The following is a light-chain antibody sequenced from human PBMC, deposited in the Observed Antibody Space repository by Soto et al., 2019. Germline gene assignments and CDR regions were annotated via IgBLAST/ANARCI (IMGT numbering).Light chain of an antibody. CDR1: QSISNF. CDR2: DAS. CDR3: HQRSNWPPFT. Sequence: EIVLTQSPATLSLSPGERATLSCRASQSISNFLAWYQQKPGQAPRLLIYDASKRATDIPDRFIGSGSGTDFTLTISSLEPEDFAVYYCHQRSNWPPFTFGQGTKVDIK. J-gene: IGKJ3*01. V-gene: IGKV3-11*01.